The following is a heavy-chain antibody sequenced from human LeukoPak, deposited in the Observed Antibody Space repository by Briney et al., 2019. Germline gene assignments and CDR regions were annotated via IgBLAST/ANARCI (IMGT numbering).Heavy chain of an antibody. Sequence: PSETLSLTCTVSGGSISSYYWSWIRQPPGKGLEWIGYIYYSGSTNYNPSLKSRVTISVDTSKNQFSLKLSSVTAADTAVYYCARDDNSAFDIWGQGTIVTVSS. CDR3: ARDDNSAFDI. J-gene: IGHJ3*02. CDR2: IYYSGST. V-gene: IGHV4-59*01. CDR1: GGSISSYY. D-gene: IGHD1-1*01.